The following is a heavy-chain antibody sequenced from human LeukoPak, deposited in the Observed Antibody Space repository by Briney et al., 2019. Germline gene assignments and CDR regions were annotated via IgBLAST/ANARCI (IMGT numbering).Heavy chain of an antibody. V-gene: IGHV5-51*01. D-gene: IGHD6-13*01. CDR2: IYPGDSDT. Sequence: GESLKISCKGSGYSFTSYWIGWARQMPGKGLEWMGIIYPGDSDTRYSPSFQGQVTISADKSISTAYLQWSSLKASDTAMYYCARRPYSSSWRSYHFDYWGQGTLVTVSS. J-gene: IGHJ4*02. CDR1: GYSFTSYW. CDR3: ARRPYSSSWRSYHFDY.